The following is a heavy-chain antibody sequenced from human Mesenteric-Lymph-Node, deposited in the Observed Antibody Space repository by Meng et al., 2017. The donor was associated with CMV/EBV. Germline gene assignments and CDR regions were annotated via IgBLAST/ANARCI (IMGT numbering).Heavy chain of an antibody. CDR2: IFYSGSA. D-gene: IGHD3-10*01. CDR3: ARDTLTYSYGPGWIDP. Sequence: QPQLQEAGPRLVKPSKILSLKCTVSGGSISSGWDYWGWIRQPPGKGLEWIGSIFYSGSAHYNPALESRVTISIDKSKNEFFLNLGSVTAADTAMYFCARDTLTYSYGPGWIDPWGQGTLVTVSS. CDR1: GGSISSGWDY. V-gene: IGHV4-39*02. J-gene: IGHJ5*02.